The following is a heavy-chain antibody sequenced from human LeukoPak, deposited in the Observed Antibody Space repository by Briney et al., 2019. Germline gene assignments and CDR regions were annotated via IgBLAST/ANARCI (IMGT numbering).Heavy chain of an antibody. CDR1: GFTFTSSA. D-gene: IGHD1-26*01. J-gene: IGHJ3*02. V-gene: IGHV1-58*02. Sequence: ASVKVSCKASGFTFTSSAMQWVRQARGQRLEWIGWIVVGSGNTNYAQKFQERVTITRDMSTSTAYMELSSLRSEDTAVYYCAAVEWELRAFDIWGQGTMVTVSS. CDR3: AAVEWELRAFDI. CDR2: IVVGSGNT.